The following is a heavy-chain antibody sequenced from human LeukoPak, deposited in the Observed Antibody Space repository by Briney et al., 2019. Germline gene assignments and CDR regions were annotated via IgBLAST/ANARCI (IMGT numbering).Heavy chain of an antibody. Sequence: SETLSLTCTVSGGSISSYYWSWIRQPAGKGLEWIGRIYTSGSTNYNPSLKSRVTMSVDTSKNQFSLKLSSVTAADTAVYYCAREVGVAAAGKDWFDPWGQGTLVTVSS. CDR2: IYTSGST. CDR1: GGSISSYY. V-gene: IGHV4-4*07. CDR3: AREVGVAAAGKDWFDP. J-gene: IGHJ5*02. D-gene: IGHD6-13*01.